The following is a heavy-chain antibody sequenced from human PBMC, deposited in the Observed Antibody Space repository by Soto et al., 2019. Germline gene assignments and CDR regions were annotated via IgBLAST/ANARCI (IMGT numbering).Heavy chain of an antibody. CDR1: GFSVSTSEMC. J-gene: IGHJ4*02. V-gene: IGHV2-70*01. Sequence: SGPTLVNPTQTLTLTCTVSGFSVSTSEMCVSWIRQPPGKALEWLALIDWDDNKYYSTSLKTRLTISKDTSKNQVVLTVTNMDPVDKDTYSCARLRGHGGRYYLAARYLYYWGQ. CDR2: IDWDDNK. D-gene: IGHD1-26*01. CDR3: ARLRGHGGRYYLAARYLYY.